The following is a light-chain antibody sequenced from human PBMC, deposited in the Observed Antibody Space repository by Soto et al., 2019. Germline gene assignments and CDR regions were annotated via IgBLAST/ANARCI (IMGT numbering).Light chain of an antibody. V-gene: IGKV1-9*01. Sequence: DIQLNQSPSSLSASVGDTVSLSCRASQDISDYLAWYQQKPGKAPNLLIYEASTLQSGVPSRFSGSGSGTEFTLSVSSLQPEDFATYYCLQLDSYPRTFGQGTKVDIK. CDR2: EAS. CDR1: QDISDY. CDR3: LQLDSYPRT. J-gene: IGKJ1*01.